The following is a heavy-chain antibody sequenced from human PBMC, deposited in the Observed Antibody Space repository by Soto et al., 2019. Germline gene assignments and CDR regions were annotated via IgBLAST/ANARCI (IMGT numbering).Heavy chain of an antibody. J-gene: IGHJ5*02. V-gene: IGHV3-23*01. CDR2: ISGSGGST. Sequence: GGSLRLSCAASGFTFSSYAMSWVRQAPGKGLEWVSVISGSGGSTYYADSVKGRFTISRDNSKNTLYLQMNSLRAEDTAVYYCAKGSSVRSGYLNWFDPWGQGTLVTVSS. D-gene: IGHD3-3*01. CDR1: GFTFSSYA. CDR3: AKGSSVRSGYLNWFDP.